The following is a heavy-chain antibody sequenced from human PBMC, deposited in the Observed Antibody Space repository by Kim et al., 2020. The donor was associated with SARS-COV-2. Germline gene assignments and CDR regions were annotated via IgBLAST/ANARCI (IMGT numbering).Heavy chain of an antibody. J-gene: IGHJ3*01. CDR1: GFTFSGSA. D-gene: IGHD1-1*01. Sequence: GGSLRLSCAASGFTFSGSAIHWVRQAAGRGLEWVCRIRREAHSYATVYAASVKGRFTISRDDSKNTAYLQLNSLKTEDTDVYYGTRVPGTPLAYWDA. V-gene: IGHV3-73*01. CDR3: TRVPGTPLAYWDA. CDR2: IRREAHSYAT.